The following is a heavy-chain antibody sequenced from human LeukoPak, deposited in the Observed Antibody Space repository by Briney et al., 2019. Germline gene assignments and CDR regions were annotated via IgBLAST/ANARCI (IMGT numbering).Heavy chain of an antibody. CDR3: ARFQTLGGTGALDH. CDR1: GDSVSSNSAA. D-gene: IGHD1-26*01. CDR2: TYYRSKWDY. V-gene: IGHV6-1*01. Sequence: SQTLSLTCAISGDSVSSNSAAWKWIRQSPSRGLEWLGRTYYRSKWDYDYALSVKSRISVNVDTSKNQFSLQLNSVTPEDTAVYYCARFQTLGGTGALDHWGQGTPVSVSS. J-gene: IGHJ4*02.